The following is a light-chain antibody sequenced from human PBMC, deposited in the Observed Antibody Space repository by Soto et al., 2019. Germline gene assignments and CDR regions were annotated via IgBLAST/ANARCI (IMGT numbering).Light chain of an antibody. CDR1: QSVSSN. CDR2: GAS. V-gene: IGKV3-15*01. CDR3: QQRSNWPPIT. J-gene: IGKJ5*01. Sequence: EIVMTQSPATLSVSPGERATLSCRASQSVSSNLAWYQHKPGQAPRLLIYGASTRATGIPARFSGSGSGTEFTLTISRLEPEDFALYYCQQRSNWPPITFGQGTRLEIK.